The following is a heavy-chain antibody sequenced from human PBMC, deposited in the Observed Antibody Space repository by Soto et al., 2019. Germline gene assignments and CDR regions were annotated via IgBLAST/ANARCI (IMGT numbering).Heavy chain of an antibody. J-gene: IGHJ6*02. V-gene: IGHV1-18*01. D-gene: IGHD3-22*01. CDR3: ARNLDSGGWAYYYYGMDV. CDR1: GYTFTSYG. Sequence: ASVKVSCKASGYTFTSYGISWVRQAPGQGLEWMGWISAYNGNTNYAQKLQGRVTMTTDTSTSTAYMELRSLRSDDTAVYYCARNLDSGGWAYYYYGMDVWGQGTTVTVSS. CDR2: ISAYNGNT.